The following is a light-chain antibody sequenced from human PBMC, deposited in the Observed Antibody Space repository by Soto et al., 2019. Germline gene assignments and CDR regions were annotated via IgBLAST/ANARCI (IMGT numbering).Light chain of an antibody. J-gene: IGKJ5*01. CDR3: QQYSNWPPIT. CDR1: QSVSIH. Sequence: ETVMTQSPGTLCASLGERATIACRASQSVSIHLAWYQQKPGQAPRLLIYDTSTRATGIPARFSGSGSGTEFTLTISSLQSEDFAVYYCQQYSNWPPITFGQGTRLEI. V-gene: IGKV3-15*01. CDR2: DTS.